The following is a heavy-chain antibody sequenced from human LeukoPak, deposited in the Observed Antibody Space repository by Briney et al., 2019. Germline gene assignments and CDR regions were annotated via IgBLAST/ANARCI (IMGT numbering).Heavy chain of an antibody. Sequence: GGTLRLSCAASGFTFSSYGMSWVRQAPGKGLEWVSYISSSSSTIYYADSVKGRFTISRDNAKNSLYLQMNSLRAEDTAVYYCARGGCSGGSCYFDYWGQGTLVTVSS. D-gene: IGHD2-15*01. CDR3: ARGGCSGGSCYFDY. V-gene: IGHV3-48*01. CDR1: GFTFSSYG. CDR2: ISSSSSTI. J-gene: IGHJ4*02.